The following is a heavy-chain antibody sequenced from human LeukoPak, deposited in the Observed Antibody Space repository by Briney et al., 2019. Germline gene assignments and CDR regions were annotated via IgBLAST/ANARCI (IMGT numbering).Heavy chain of an antibody. V-gene: IGHV1-69*13. J-gene: IGHJ6*02. CDR1: GGTLSSYA. Sequence: ASVKVSCKASGGTLSSYAISWVRQAPGQGLEWMGGIIPIFGTANYAQKFQGRVTITADESTSTAYMELSSLRSEDTAVYYCARDGSAVADNYYYYGMDVWGQGTTVTVSS. CDR3: ARDGSAVADNYYYYGMDV. CDR2: IIPIFGTA. D-gene: IGHD6-19*01.